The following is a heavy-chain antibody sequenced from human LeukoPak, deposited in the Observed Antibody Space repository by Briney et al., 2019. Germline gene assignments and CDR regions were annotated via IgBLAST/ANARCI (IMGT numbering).Heavy chain of an antibody. J-gene: IGHJ4*02. CDR3: ASLEGGQWLVGVFDY. Sequence: SQTLSLTCTVSGGSISSSSYYWGWIRQPPGKGLEWIGSIYYSGSTYYNPSLKSRVTISVDTSKNQFSLKLSSVTAADTAVYYCASLEGGQWLVGVFDYWGQGTLVTVSS. V-gene: IGHV4-39*01. CDR1: GGSISSSSYY. CDR2: IYYSGST. D-gene: IGHD6-19*01.